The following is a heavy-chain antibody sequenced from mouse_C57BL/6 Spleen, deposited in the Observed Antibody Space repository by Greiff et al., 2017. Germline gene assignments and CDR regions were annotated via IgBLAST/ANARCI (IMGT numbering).Heavy chain of an antibody. CDR1: GYTFTSYW. D-gene: IGHD1-1*01. CDR2: IYPGNSDT. J-gene: IGHJ2*01. Sequence: EVKVEESGTVLARPGASVKMSCKTSGYTFTSYWMHWVKQRPGQGLEWIGAIYPGNSDTSYNQKFKGKAKLTAVTSASTAYMELSSLTNEDSAVYYCTRGYYGSSYFDYWGQGTTLTVSS. CDR3: TRGYYGSSYFDY. V-gene: IGHV1-5*01.